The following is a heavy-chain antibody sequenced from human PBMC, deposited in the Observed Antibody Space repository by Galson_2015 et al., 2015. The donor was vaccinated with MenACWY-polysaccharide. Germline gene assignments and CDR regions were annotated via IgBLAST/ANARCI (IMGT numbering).Heavy chain of an antibody. CDR2: IYPSDSDT. CDR3: ARRGHSSGWYVEY. Sequence: QSGAEVTKPGESLQISCKASGYSFTTYWIAWVRQMPGIGLEWMGIIYPSDSDTRYSPSFQGQVTISADKSISTAYLQWSSLKASDSAMYYCARRGHSSGWYVEYWGQGTLVTVSS. CDR1: GYSFTTYW. J-gene: IGHJ4*02. V-gene: IGHV5-51*03. D-gene: IGHD6-19*01.